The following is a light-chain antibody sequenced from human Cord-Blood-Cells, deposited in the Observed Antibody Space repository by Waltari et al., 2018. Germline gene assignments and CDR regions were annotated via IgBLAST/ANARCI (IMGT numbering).Light chain of an antibody. CDR3: CSYAGSYV. CDR1: SSDVGSYNL. V-gene: IGLV2-23*01. CDR2: EGS. J-gene: IGLJ1*01. Sequence: ITISCTGTSSDVGSYNLVSWYQQHPGKAPKLMIYEGSKRPSGVSNRFSGSKSGNTASLTISGLQAEDEADYYCCSYAGSYVFGTGTKVTVL.